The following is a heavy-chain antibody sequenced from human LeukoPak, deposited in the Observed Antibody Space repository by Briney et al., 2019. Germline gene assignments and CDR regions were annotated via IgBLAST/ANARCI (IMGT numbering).Heavy chain of an antibody. CDR3: AREGGVVVTAIPGFDH. J-gene: IGHJ4*02. CDR2: IYTSGST. Sequence: SQTLSLTCTVSGGSISSGSYYWSWIRQPAGKGLEWIGRIYTSGSTNYNPSLKSRVTISVDTSKNQFSLKLSSVTAADTAVYYCAREGGVVVTAIPGFDHWGQGTLVAVSS. D-gene: IGHD2-21*02. V-gene: IGHV4-61*02. CDR1: GGSISSGSYY.